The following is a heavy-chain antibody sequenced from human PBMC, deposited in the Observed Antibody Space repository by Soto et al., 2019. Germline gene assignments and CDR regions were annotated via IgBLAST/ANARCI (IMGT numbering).Heavy chain of an antibody. CDR2: ISTNGDST. D-gene: IGHD3-10*01. Sequence: GGSLRLSCSASGFTFSTYTMHWVRQAPGKGLQYVSGISTNGDSTYYADSVKGRFTISRDNSKNTLYLQMSSLRAEDTAKYYGVKEFGYYGSGKSGAFDIWGQGTMVTVSS. CDR3: VKEFGYYGSGKSGAFDI. CDR1: GFTFSTYT. J-gene: IGHJ3*02. V-gene: IGHV3-64D*08.